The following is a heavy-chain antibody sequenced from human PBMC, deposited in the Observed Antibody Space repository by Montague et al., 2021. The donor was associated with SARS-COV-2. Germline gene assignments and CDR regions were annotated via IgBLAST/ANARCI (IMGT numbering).Heavy chain of an antibody. CDR2: IDWDGDK. CDR3: ARGPSDTYYYNGMDV. J-gene: IGHJ6*02. Sequence: VKPAQTLTLTCTFSGFSLSTSGMCMTWIRQPPGKALEWLACIDWDGDKYYSTSLKSRLTISKDTSKNLVVLTMTNMDPVDTATYYCARGPSDTYYYNGMDVWGRGTTVTVSS. V-gene: IGHV2-70*11. CDR1: GFSLSTSGMC.